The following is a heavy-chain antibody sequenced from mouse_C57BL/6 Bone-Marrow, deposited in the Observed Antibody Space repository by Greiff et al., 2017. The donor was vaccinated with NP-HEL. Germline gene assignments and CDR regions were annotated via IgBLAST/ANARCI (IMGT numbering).Heavy chain of an antibody. CDR3: AREELRDYFDY. V-gene: IGHV3-6*01. CDR2: ISYDGSN. CDR1: GYSITSGYY. Sequence: DVKLQESGPGLVKPSQSLSLTCSVTGYSITSGYYWNWIRQFPGNKLEWMGYISYDGSNNYNPSLKNRISITRDTSKNQFFLKLNSVTTEDTATYYGAREELRDYFDYWGQGTTLTVSS. J-gene: IGHJ2*01.